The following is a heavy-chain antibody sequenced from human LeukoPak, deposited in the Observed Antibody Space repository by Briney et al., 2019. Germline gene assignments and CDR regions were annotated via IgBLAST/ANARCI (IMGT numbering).Heavy chain of an antibody. Sequence: PGGSLRLSCAASGFTFDDYGMSWVRQAPGKGLEWVSGINWNGGSTGYADSVKGRFTISRDNSKNTLYLQMNSLRAEDTAVYYCAKSEQPGAFDIWGQGTMVTVSS. D-gene: IGHD6-13*01. J-gene: IGHJ3*02. CDR2: INWNGGST. V-gene: IGHV3-20*04. CDR1: GFTFDDYG. CDR3: AKSEQPGAFDI.